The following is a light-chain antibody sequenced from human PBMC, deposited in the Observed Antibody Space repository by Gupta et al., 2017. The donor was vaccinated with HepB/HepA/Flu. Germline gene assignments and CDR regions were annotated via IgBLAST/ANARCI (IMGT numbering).Light chain of an antibody. CDR1: SSNIGAGYD. J-gene: IGLJ2*01. Sequence: QSVLTQPPSVSGAPGQRVTISRTGSSSNIGAGYDVHWYQQLPGTAPKLLIYGNSNRPSVGPDRFSGSKSGTSASLAITGLQAEDEADYYCQSYDSSLSVVVFGVGTKLTVL. CDR2: GNS. CDR3: QSYDSSLSVVV. V-gene: IGLV1-40*01.